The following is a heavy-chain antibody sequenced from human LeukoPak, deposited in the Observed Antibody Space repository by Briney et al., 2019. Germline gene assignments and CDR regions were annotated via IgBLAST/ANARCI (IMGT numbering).Heavy chain of an antibody. Sequence: PGGSLRLSCAASGFTFSDYYMSWIRQAPGKGLEWVSYISSSGSTIYYADSVKGRFTISRDNAKNSLYLQMNSLRAEDTAVYYCARGLIAYVHDAFDIWGQGTMVTVSS. J-gene: IGHJ3*02. CDR2: ISSSGSTI. V-gene: IGHV3-11*01. CDR3: ARGLIAYVHDAFDI. D-gene: IGHD2-8*01. CDR1: GFTFSDYY.